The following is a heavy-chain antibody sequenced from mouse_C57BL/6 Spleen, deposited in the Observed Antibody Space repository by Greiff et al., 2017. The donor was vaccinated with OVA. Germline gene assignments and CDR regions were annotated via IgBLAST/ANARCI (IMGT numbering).Heavy chain of an antibody. V-gene: IGHV1-61*01. D-gene: IGHD2-2*01. CDR3: ARKPPIWFFDY. CDR2: IYPSDSET. J-gene: IGHJ2*01. Sequence: VQLQQPGAELVRPGSSVKLSCKASGYTFTSYWMDWVKQRPGQGLEWIGNIYPSDSETHYNQQFKDKATLTVDKSSSTAYMQLSSLPSEDSAVYYCARKPPIWFFDYWGQGTTLTVSS. CDR1: GYTFTSYW.